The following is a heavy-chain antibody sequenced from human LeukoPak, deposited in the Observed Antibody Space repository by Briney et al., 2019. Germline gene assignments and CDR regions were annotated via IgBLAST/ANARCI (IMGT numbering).Heavy chain of an antibody. Sequence: PGGSLRLSCAASGFTFSSYGMSWVRQAPGKGLEWVSTISGSGGSTYYADSVKGRFTISRDNSKNTLYLQMNSLRVEDTAVYYCARDLPTRDGYNLDAFDIWGQGTMVTVSS. D-gene: IGHD5-24*01. CDR1: GFTFSSYG. CDR3: ARDLPTRDGYNLDAFDI. J-gene: IGHJ3*02. CDR2: ISGSGGST. V-gene: IGHV3-23*01.